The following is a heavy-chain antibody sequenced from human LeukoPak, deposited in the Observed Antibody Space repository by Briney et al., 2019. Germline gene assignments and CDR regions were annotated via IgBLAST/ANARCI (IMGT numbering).Heavy chain of an antibody. D-gene: IGHD3-10*01. J-gene: IGHJ4*02. CDR2: ISWNSGSI. CDR3: AKVAHYYYGWESYYFFED. V-gene: IGHV3-9*01. CDR1: GFTFDDYA. Sequence: GGSLRPSCAASGFTFDDYAMHWVRQAPGKGLEWASGISWNSGSIGYADSVKGRFTISRDNAKNSLYLQMNSLRVEDTATYYCAKVAHYYYGWESYYFFEDWGQGTPVTASS.